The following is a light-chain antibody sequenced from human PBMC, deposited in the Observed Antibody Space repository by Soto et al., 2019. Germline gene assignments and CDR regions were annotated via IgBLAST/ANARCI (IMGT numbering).Light chain of an antibody. CDR1: QSVSSY. V-gene: IGKV3-11*01. CDR2: DAS. CDR3: QQRSNWPPIT. J-gene: IGKJ5*01. Sequence: EIVLTQSPATLSLSPGERATLSCRASQSVSSYLAWYQQKPGQAPRLLIYDASNRATGIPARFSGSGSGPDLTLAISSLEPEYFAVYYRQQRSNWPPITFGQGTRLEIK.